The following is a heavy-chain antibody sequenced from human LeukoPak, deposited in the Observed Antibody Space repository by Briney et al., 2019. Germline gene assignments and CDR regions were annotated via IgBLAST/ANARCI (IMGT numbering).Heavy chain of an antibody. D-gene: IGHD3-22*01. CDR3: ARDLGDSSGYPKYYFDY. Sequence: GGSLRLSCAASGFTFSSYGMHWVRQAPGKGLEWVAVISYDGSNKYYADSVKGRFTISRDNSKNTLYLQMNSLRAEDTAVYYCARDLGDSSGYPKYYFDYWGQGTLVTVSS. V-gene: IGHV3-30*03. J-gene: IGHJ4*02. CDR2: ISYDGSNK. CDR1: GFTFSSYG.